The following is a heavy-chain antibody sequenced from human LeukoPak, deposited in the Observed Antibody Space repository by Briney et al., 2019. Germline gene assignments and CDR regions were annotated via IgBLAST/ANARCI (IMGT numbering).Heavy chain of an antibody. Sequence: GGSLRLSCAASELTFNKYPMNWVRQAPGKGLEWISTIAYSGDTHYRDSVKGRFTISRDNAKNSLYLQMNSLRAEDTAVYYCARDSDTRAGYFQHWGQGTLVTVSS. CDR1: ELTFNKYP. CDR2: IAYSGDT. CDR3: ARDSDTRAGYFQH. V-gene: IGHV3-69-1*01. J-gene: IGHJ1*01. D-gene: IGHD1-26*01.